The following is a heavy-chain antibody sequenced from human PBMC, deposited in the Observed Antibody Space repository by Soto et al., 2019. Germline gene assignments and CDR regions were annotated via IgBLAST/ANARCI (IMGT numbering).Heavy chain of an antibody. D-gene: IGHD3-10*02. CDR3: ALFPPQYFYAMDV. V-gene: IGHV2-5*02. CDR1: GFSLSSSGMG. Sequence: QISLKESGPALVKPTQTLTLTCTVSGFSLSSSGMGVGWVRQPAGKALEWLALIYFDEDKRYSPSLQSRLTITKDTSKNQVVLTITNMDPGDTATYYCALFPPQYFYAMDVWGQGTTVTVSS. J-gene: IGHJ6*02. CDR2: IYFDEDK.